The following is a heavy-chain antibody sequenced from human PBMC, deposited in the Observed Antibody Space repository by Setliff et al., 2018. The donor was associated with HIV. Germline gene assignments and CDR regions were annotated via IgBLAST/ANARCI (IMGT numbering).Heavy chain of an antibody. CDR1: GYTFTGYY. D-gene: IGHD6-13*01. J-gene: IGHJ4*03. V-gene: IGHV1-2*01. Sequence: ASVKVSCKASGYTFTGYYIHWVRQAPGQGLEWMGRISPNTGGTIYAQKFQGRVTITRDTSASTAYMELSSLRSEDTGVYYCAIGSSNWPHRPNNYYFDYWVPETLLVTVSS. CDR3: AIGSSNWPHRPNNYYFDY. CDR2: ISPNTGGT.